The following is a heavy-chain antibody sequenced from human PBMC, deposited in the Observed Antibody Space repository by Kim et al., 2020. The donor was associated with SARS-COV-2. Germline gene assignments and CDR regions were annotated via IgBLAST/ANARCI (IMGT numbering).Heavy chain of an antibody. Sequence: GGSLRLSCAASGFTFSNAWMSWVRQAPGKGLEWVGRIKSKTDGGTTDYAAPVKGRFTISRDDSKNTLYLQMNSLKTEDTAVYYCTTGAHLSGYYYYYYYGMDVWGQGTTVTVSS. D-gene: IGHD3-22*01. CDR2: IKSKTDGGTT. J-gene: IGHJ6*02. V-gene: IGHV3-15*01. CDR3: TTGAHLSGYYYYYYYGMDV. CDR1: GFTFSNAW.